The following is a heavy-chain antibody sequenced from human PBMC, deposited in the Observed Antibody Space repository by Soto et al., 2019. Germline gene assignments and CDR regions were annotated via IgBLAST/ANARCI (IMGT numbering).Heavy chain of an antibody. CDR1: GGTFSSYA. V-gene: IGHV1-69*12. J-gene: IGHJ6*02. D-gene: IGHD3-22*01. Sequence: QVQPVQSGAEVKKPGSSVKVSCKASGGTFSSYAISWVRQAPGQGLEWMGGIIPIFGTANYAQKFQGRVTITADESTSTAYMELSSLRSEDTAVYYCARERDYPDGGNDSSGYYYVYYYYGMDVWGQGTTVTVSS. CDR2: IIPIFGTA. CDR3: ARERDYPDGGNDSSGYYYVYYYYGMDV.